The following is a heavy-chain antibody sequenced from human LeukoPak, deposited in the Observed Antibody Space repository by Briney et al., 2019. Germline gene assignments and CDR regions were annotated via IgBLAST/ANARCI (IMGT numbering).Heavy chain of an antibody. J-gene: IGHJ4*02. CDR3: ARTPTMIVVVRD. CDR1: GGSISGSSYY. Sequence: PSETLSLTCTVSGGSISGSSYYWGWIRQPPGKGLEWIGSIYYSGSTYYNPSLKSRVTISVDTSKNQFSLKLSSVTAADTAVYYCARTPTMIVVVRDWGQGTLVTVSS. V-gene: IGHV4-39*01. D-gene: IGHD3-22*01. CDR2: IYYSGST.